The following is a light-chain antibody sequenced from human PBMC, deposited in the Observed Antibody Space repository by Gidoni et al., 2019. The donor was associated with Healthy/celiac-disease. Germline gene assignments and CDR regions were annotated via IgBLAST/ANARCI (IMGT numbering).Light chain of an antibody. J-gene: IGLJ2*01. CDR3: QAWDSSTVV. Sequence: SYQLTQPPSVSVSPGQTASIPCSGDKLGDKFACWYQQKPGQSPVLVINQDSKRPSGIPERFSSANSGNTATMTISGTQAVDEADYYCQAWDSSTVVFGGGTKLTVL. CDR2: QDS. V-gene: IGLV3-1*01. CDR1: KLGDKF.